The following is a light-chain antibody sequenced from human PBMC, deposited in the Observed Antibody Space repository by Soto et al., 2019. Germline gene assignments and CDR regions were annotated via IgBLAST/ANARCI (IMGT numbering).Light chain of an antibody. CDR2: SNN. J-gene: IGLJ1*01. Sequence: QSVLTQPPSASGSPGQRVTISCSGSSSNIGSDTVNWYQHLPGTAPKLLIYSNNQRPSGVPDRFSGSKSGTSASLAISGLQSEDEADYYCATWDDSLNGHVFGTGTKLTVL. V-gene: IGLV1-44*01. CDR1: SSNIGSDT. CDR3: ATWDDSLNGHV.